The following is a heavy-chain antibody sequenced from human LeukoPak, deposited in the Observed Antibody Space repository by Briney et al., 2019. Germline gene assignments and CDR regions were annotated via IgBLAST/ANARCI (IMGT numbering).Heavy chain of an antibody. CDR3: ARDRYYYDSSGSPLDY. CDR1: GFTFSSYA. V-gene: IGHV3-30-3*01. J-gene: IGHJ4*02. D-gene: IGHD3-22*01. Sequence: GGSLRLSCAASGFTFSSYAMHWVRQAPGKGLEWVAVISYDGSNKYYADSVKGRFTISRDNSKNTLYLQMNSLRAEDTAVYYCARDRYYYDSSGSPLDYWGQGTLVTVSS. CDR2: ISYDGSNK.